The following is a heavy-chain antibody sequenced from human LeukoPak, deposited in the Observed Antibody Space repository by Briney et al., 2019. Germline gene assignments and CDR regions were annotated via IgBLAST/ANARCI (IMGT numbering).Heavy chain of an antibody. Sequence: ASVKVSCKVSGYTLTELSMHWVRQAPGKGIEWMGGFDPEDGETIYAQKFQGRVTMTEDTSTDTAYMELSSLRSEDTAVYYCATHPRFVSPSPGDYWGQGTLVTVSS. CDR2: FDPEDGET. V-gene: IGHV1-24*01. J-gene: IGHJ4*02. CDR1: GYTLTELS. CDR3: ATHPRFVSPSPGDY. D-gene: IGHD1-1*01.